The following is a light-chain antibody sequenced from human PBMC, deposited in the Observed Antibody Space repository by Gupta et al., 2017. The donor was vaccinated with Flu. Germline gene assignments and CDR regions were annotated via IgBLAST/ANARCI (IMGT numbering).Light chain of an antibody. CDR1: NSGSKS. CDR3: QVWAGNSDHANWE. V-gene: IGLV3-21*02. J-gene: IGLJ3*02. CDR2: DDS. Sequence: NNSGSKSVHWYQHKPGHAPVLVVYDDSDRPSRIPERFSGSNSENTATLTISMVEAGDEADYSCQVWAGNSDHANWEFVGGTKVTVL.